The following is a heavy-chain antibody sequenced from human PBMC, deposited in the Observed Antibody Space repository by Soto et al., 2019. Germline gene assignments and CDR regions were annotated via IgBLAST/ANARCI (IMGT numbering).Heavy chain of an antibody. CDR3: ARVAVAGSDAFDI. D-gene: IGHD6-19*01. CDR1: GGSISSYY. V-gene: IGHV4-59*01. CDR2: IYYSGST. J-gene: IGHJ3*02. Sequence: WETLSLTCTVSGGSISSYYWSWIRQPPGKGLEWIGYIYYSGSTNYNPSLKSRVTISVDTSKNQFSLKLSSVTAADTAVYYCARVAVAGSDAFDIWGQGTMVTVSS.